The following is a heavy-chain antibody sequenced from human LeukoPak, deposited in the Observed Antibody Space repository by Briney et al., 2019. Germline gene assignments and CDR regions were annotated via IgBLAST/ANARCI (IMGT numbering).Heavy chain of an antibody. CDR2: VYYTGVT. J-gene: IGHJ4*02. CDR1: GGYIITSGHY. D-gene: IGHD2-15*01. V-gene: IGHV4-39*01. Sequence: SETLSLTCTVSGGYIITSGHYWGWIRQPPGKGLEWIGSVYYTGVTSTNPFFRSRMSISVDTSKNQFSLKLSSVTAADTAVYYCARLRVEAQSYFDYWGQGTLVTVSS. CDR3: ARLRVEAQSYFDY.